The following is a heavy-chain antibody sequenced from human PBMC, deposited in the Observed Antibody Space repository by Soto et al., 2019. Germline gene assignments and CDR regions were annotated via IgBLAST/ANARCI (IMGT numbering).Heavy chain of an antibody. CDR3: AKLGIGGVIVPFDY. J-gene: IGHJ4*02. CDR1: GFTFSSYA. V-gene: IGHV3-23*01. CDR2: FSGSGGTT. Sequence: EVQLLESGGGLVQPGGSLRLSCAASGFTFSSYAMSWVRQAPGKGQEWVSAFSGSGGTTYYADSVKGRFTISRDNSKNTLYLQMNSLRAEDTAVYYCAKLGIGGVIVPFDYWGQGTLVTVSS. D-gene: IGHD3-16*02.